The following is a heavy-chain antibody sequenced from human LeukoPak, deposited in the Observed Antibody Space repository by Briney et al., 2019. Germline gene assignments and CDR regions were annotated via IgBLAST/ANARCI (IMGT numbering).Heavy chain of an antibody. V-gene: IGHV6-1*01. Sequence: SQTLSLTCAISGDSVSSTSAAWNWIRQSPSGGLEWLGRTYYRSKWSNDYATSLRSRISISRDTSRNQFALQLNSVTPEDTAVYYCARDSARGYGAGSRVDYWGQGTLVTVSS. J-gene: IGHJ4*02. CDR2: TYYRSKWSN. CDR1: GDSVSSTSAA. CDR3: ARDSARGYGAGSRVDY. D-gene: IGHD3-10*01.